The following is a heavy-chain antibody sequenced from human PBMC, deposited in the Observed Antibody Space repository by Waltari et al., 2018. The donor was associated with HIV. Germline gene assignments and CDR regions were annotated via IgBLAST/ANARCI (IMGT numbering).Heavy chain of an antibody. D-gene: IGHD3-10*01. CDR3: ARVRFGAPDY. J-gene: IGHJ4*02. V-gene: IGHV3-48*01. CDR2: ISSSSSTI. CDR1: GFTFSSYS. Sequence: EVQLVESGGGLVQRGGSLRLSCAASGFTFSSYSMCWFRQAPGKGLEWVSYISSSSSTIYYADSVKGRFSISRDNAKNSLYLQMNSLRAEDTALYYCARVRFGAPDYWGQGTLVTVSS.